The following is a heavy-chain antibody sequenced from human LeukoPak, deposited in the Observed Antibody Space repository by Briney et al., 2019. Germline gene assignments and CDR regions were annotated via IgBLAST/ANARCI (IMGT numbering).Heavy chain of an antibody. Sequence: GGSLRLSSAESGFTFTRYWMSWVRQAPGKGLEWVANINQDGSEQCYVDSVKGRFTISRDNTKNSLYPQMNSLRVEDTALYYCAKDGTDWYFDVWGRGILVTVSS. CDR2: INQDGSEQ. CDR3: AKDGTDWYFDV. J-gene: IGHJ2*01. CDR1: GFTFTRYW. V-gene: IGHV3-7*01. D-gene: IGHD6-13*01.